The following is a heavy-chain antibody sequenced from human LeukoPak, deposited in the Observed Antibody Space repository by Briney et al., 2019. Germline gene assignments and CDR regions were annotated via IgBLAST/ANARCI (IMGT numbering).Heavy chain of an antibody. CDR3: ARDWYTAERWTIYYSYYIDV. J-gene: IGHJ6*03. V-gene: IGHV3-7*01. CDR1: GFTFSSYW. D-gene: IGHD4-23*01. CDR2: IKQDGSEK. Sequence: PGGSLRLSCAASGFTFSSYWMSWVRQAPGKGLEWVANIKQDGSEKYYVDSVKGRFTISRDNAKNSLYVQMNSLRVEGTAVYYCARDWYTAERWTIYYSYYIDVWGKGTTVTVSS.